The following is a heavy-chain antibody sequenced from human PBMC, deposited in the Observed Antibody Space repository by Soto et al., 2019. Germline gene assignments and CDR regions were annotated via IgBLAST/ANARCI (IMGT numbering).Heavy chain of an antibody. D-gene: IGHD2-21*01. V-gene: IGHV4-31*03. CDR3: ARVPVAPENWFDP. CDR2: IHHIGST. J-gene: IGHJ5*02. CDR1: GGSISSGGYY. Sequence: QVQLQESGPGLVKPSQTLSLSCTVSGGSISSGGYYWSWIRQHPGMGLEWIGYIHHIGSTYYNPSIKSRVALSVDTSKNQFYLRLRSVTAWDSAMYYWARVPVAPENWFDPWGQGTLVTVSA.